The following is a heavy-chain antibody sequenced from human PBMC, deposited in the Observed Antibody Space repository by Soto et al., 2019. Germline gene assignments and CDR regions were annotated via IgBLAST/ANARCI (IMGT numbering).Heavy chain of an antibody. J-gene: IGHJ3*01. CDR3: AGCWDSSSWDV. CDR1: GFSFSDYY. Sequence: QVQLVESGGGLVKPGGSLRLSCAASGFSFSDYYMSWIRQAPGKGLECISYISTCSSYTNYADSVKGRFTISRDNAQNSLSPQMRSLRAEDAAVDYCAGCWDSSSWDVWGQGTMVTVSS. V-gene: IGHV3-11*05. CDR2: ISTCSSYT. D-gene: IGHD6-13*01.